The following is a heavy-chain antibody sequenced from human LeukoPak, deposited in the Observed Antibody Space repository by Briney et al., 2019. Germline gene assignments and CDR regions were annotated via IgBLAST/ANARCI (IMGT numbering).Heavy chain of an antibody. CDR2: IYSGGTT. Sequence: GGSLRLSCVVSGFTVSRNHMSWVRQAPGKGLEWVSVIYSGGTTYYADSVKGRITISRDNSKNTLYLQMNSLRVEDTAVYYCASFSSSWYQFDFWGQGTLVTVSS. V-gene: IGHV3-66*01. D-gene: IGHD6-13*01. J-gene: IGHJ4*02. CDR3: ASFSSSWYQFDF. CDR1: GFTVSRNH.